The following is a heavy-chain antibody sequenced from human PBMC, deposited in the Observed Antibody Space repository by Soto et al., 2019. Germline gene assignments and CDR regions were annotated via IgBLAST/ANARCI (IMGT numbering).Heavy chain of an antibody. D-gene: IGHD2-2*01. CDR1: GFTFSSYA. CDR2: ISGSGGST. V-gene: IGHV3-23*01. Sequence: EVQLLESGGGLVQPGGSLRLSCAASGFTFSSYAMSWVRQAPGKGLEWVSAISGSGGSTYYADSVKGRFTISRDNSKNPLYLQMNSLRAEDTAVYYCAKVRGSSTSRGNYWGQGTLVTVSS. CDR3: AKVRGSSTSRGNY. J-gene: IGHJ4*02.